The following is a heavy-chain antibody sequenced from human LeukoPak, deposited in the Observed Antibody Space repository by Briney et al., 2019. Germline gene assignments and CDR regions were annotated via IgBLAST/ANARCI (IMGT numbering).Heavy chain of an antibody. CDR1: GFIFSRYD. V-gene: IGHV3-23*01. J-gene: IGHJ4*02. D-gene: IGHD3-22*01. Sequence: PGGSLRLSCAASGFIFSRYDMNWVRQAPGKGLEWVAGISASSGNTYYADSLKGRFTISRDNSKETLYLQMNNLRADDTAVYYCAKDFYDSSGSRYDYWGQGTLVTVSS. CDR2: ISASSGNT. CDR3: AKDFYDSSGSRYDY.